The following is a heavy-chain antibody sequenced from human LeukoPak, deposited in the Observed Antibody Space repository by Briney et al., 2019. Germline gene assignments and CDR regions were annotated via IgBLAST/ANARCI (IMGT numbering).Heavy chain of an antibody. CDR3: ARDHGDPFDY. D-gene: IGHD7-27*01. CDR2: ISSSGSTI. Sequence: GGSLRLSCAASGFTFSSYGMHWVRQAPGKGLEWVSYISSSGSTIYYADSVKGRFTISRDNAKNSLYLQMNSLRAEDTAVYYCARDHGDPFDYWGQGTLVTVSS. V-gene: IGHV3-48*04. CDR1: GFTFSSYG. J-gene: IGHJ4*02.